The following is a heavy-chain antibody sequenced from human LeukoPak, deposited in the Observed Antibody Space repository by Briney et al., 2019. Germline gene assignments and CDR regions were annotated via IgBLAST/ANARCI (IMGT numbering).Heavy chain of an antibody. V-gene: IGHV4-34*01. CDR1: GGSFSGYY. D-gene: IGHD3-10*01. J-gene: IGHJ4*02. Sequence: KPSETLSLTCAVYGGSFSGYYWSWIRQPPGKGLEWIGEINHSGSTNYNPSLKSRVTISVDTSKNQFSLKLSSVIAADTAVYYCASRGRGPDYWGQGTLVTVSS. CDR3: ASRGRGPDY. CDR2: INHSGST.